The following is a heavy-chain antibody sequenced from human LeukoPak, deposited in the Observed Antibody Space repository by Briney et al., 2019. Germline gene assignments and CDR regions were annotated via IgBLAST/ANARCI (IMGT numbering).Heavy chain of an antibody. CDR3: ARCVGSGYAYHFDY. CDR1: GFTFSSYS. J-gene: IGHJ4*02. D-gene: IGHD3-22*01. Sequence: GGSLRLSRAASGFTFSSYSMNWVRQAPGKGLEWVSYISSSSSTIYYADSVKGRFTISRDNAKNSLYLQMNSLRAEDTAVYYCARCVGSGYAYHFDYWGQGTLVTVSS. CDR2: ISSSSSTI. V-gene: IGHV3-48*01.